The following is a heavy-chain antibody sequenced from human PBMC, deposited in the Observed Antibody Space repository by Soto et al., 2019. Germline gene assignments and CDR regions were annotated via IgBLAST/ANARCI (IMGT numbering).Heavy chain of an antibody. CDR3: ASWHRSYSHRGAFDI. V-gene: IGHV4-4*07. D-gene: IGHD1-26*01. Sequence: KSSETLSLTCTVPGGSISSYYWSWIRQPAGKGLEWIGRIYTSGSTNYNPSLKSRVTMSVDTSKNQFSLKLSSVTAADTAVYYCASWHRSYSHRGAFDIWGQGTMVTVSS. CDR2: IYTSGST. CDR1: GGSISSYY. J-gene: IGHJ3*02.